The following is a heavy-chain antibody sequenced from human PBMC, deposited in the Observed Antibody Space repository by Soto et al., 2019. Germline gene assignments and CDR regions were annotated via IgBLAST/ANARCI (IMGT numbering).Heavy chain of an antibody. D-gene: IGHD3-3*01. Sequence: GGSLRLSCAASGFTFDTYALNWVRQSPGKGLEWVSAIGSSGSTYYADSVKGRFTISRDTPKKTLYLQMNSLRVEDTAKYYCAKGFRSLEWFSLAPFDYWGQGALVTVSS. V-gene: IGHV3-23*01. CDR2: IGSSGST. CDR3: AKGFRSLEWFSLAPFDY. CDR1: GFTFDTYA. J-gene: IGHJ4*02.